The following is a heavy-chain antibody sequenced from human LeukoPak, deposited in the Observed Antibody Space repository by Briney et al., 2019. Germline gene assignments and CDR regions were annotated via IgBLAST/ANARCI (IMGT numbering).Heavy chain of an antibody. J-gene: IGHJ4*02. D-gene: IGHD5-12*01. V-gene: IGHV1-2*02. CDR3: ARDQAQLDGYNYGEFDY. Sequence: GASVKVSCKASGYTFTGYYMHWVRQAPGQGLEWMGWINPNSGGTNYAQKFQGRVTMTRDTSISTAYMELSRLRSDDTAVYYCARDQAQLDGYNYGEFDYWGQGTLVTVSS. CDR2: INPNSGGT. CDR1: GYTFTGYY.